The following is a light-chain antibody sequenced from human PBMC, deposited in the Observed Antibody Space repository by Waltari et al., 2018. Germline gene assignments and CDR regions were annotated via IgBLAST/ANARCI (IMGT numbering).Light chain of an antibody. Sequence: QTVVTQEPSLSVSPGGTVTLTCALSSGSVPSTSYPSWYQQTPGQPPRTLVYKGISRSSGVPDRFSGSILGNTAALTITGAQADDESDYYYSMYMGSGVWVFGGGTKLTVL. V-gene: IGLV8-61*01. CDR2: KGI. J-gene: IGLJ3*02. CDR3: SMYMGSGVWV. CDR1: SGSVPSTSY.